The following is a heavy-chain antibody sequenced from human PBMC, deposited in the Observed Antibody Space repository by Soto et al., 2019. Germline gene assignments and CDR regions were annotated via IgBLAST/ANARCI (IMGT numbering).Heavy chain of an antibody. CDR3: ARAHYGPSGYYFDS. J-gene: IGHJ4*02. CDR1: GASISSGGYS. Sequence: QVQLQESGSGLVTPSQTLSLTCTVSGASISSGGYSWSWIRQPPQQGLEWIGYIYHTGSTSYSPSLKSRVTISVDKSKNQLSLILNSVTAADTAIYYCARAHYGPSGYYFDSWGQGTLFTVSS. D-gene: IGHD3-22*01. V-gene: IGHV4-30-2*01. CDR2: IYHTGST.